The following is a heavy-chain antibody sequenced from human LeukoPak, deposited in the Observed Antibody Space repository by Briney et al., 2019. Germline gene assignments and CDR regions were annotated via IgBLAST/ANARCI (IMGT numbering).Heavy chain of an antibody. V-gene: IGHV3-30*18. D-gene: IGHD6-13*01. CDR2: MSYDGSNE. J-gene: IGHJ4*02. Sequence: GGSLRLSCAASGFTLSIYGMHWVRHAPGKGLEWVAFMSYDGSNEFYEDSVKGRFTSSRENSKNTLYLQMNSLRAEDTAVYYCAKGGLQQLARIYFDYWGQGTLVTVSS. CDR1: GFTLSIYG. CDR3: AKGGLQQLARIYFDY.